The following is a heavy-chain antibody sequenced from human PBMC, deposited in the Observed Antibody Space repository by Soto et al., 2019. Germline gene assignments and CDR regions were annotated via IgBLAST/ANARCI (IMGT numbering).Heavy chain of an antibody. V-gene: IGHV3-23*01. CDR2: ISGSGGST. CDR3: AKDSSSSYYYYYMDV. J-gene: IGHJ6*03. Sequence: GGSLRLSCAASGFTFSSYAMSWVRQAPGKGLEWVSAISGSGGSTYYADSVKGRFTISRDNSKNTLYLQMNSLRAEDTAVYYCAKDSSSSYYYYYMDVWGKGTTVTVSS. CDR1: GFTFSSYA. D-gene: IGHD6-6*01.